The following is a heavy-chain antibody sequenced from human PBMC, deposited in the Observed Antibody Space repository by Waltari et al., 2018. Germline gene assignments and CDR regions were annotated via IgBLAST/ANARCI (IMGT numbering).Heavy chain of an antibody. Sequence: QVQLVQSGAEVKKPGASVKVSCKVSGYTLTELSMHWVRQAPGKGLEWMGGFDPEDGETIYAQKFQGRVTMTEDTSTDTAYMELSSLRSEDTAMYYCATYGSGSYYRHNWFDPWGQGTLVTVSS. CDR2: FDPEDGET. J-gene: IGHJ5*02. D-gene: IGHD3-10*01. CDR1: GYTLTELS. V-gene: IGHV1-24*01. CDR3: ATYGSGSYYRHNWFDP.